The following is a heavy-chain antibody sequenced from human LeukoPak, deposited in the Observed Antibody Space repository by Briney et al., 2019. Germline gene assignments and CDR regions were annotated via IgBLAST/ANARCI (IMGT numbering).Heavy chain of an antibody. CDR3: AGVVAFNSIDS. CDR2: IFHSGSV. Sequence: SETLSLTCIVSGYSISSSYFWGWVRQPPGKGLEWIGSIFHSGSVYYDPPLKSRVTISVDPSKNRFSLKLTSVTAADTAVYYLAGVVAFNSIDSWGQGTLVTVSS. J-gene: IGHJ4*02. CDR1: GYSISSSYF. D-gene: IGHD2-15*01. V-gene: IGHV4-38-2*02.